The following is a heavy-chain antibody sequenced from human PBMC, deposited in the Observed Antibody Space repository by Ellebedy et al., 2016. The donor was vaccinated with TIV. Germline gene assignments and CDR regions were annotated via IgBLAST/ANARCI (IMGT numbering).Heavy chain of an antibody. J-gene: IGHJ4*02. V-gene: IGHV3-7*03. D-gene: IGHD3-10*01. Sequence: GESLKISCATSGFTFNNYWMSWVRQAPGQGLEWVANIKEDGSDKNYVDSVKGRFTISRDNANNSLYLQMDSLRAEDTAVYYCATDEGIYWGQGTLVTVSS. CDR2: IKEDGSDK. CDR1: GFTFNNYW. CDR3: ATDEGIY.